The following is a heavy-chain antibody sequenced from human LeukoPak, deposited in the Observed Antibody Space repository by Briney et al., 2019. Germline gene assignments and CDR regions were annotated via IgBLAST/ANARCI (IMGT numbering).Heavy chain of an antibody. V-gene: IGHV1-3*01. J-gene: IGHJ6*02. CDR1: GYTFTSYA. CDR2: INAGNGNT. CDR3: ARVEGETGITMVRWYYGMDV. D-gene: IGHD3-10*01. Sequence: ASVKVSCKASGYTFTSYAMHWVRQAPGQGLEWMGWINAGNGNTKYSQKFQGRVTITRDTSASTAYMELSSLRSEDTAVYYCARVEGETGITMVRWYYGMDVWGQGTTVTVSS.